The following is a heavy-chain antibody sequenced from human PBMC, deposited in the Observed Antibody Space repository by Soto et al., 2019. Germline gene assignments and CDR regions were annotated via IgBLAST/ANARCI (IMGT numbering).Heavy chain of an antibody. V-gene: IGHV4-61*01. CDR1: GGSVSSGSYY. D-gene: IGHD1-26*01. CDR3: ARTMVGSRAGYFDY. J-gene: IGHJ4*02. CDR2: IYYSGST. Sequence: QVQLQESGPGLVKPSETLSLTCTVSGGSVSSGSYYWSWIRQPPGKGLEWIGYIYYSGSTNYNPSLKSRVTISLDTSKIQVSLKLSSVTAADTAVYYCARTMVGSRAGYFDYWGRGTLVTVSS.